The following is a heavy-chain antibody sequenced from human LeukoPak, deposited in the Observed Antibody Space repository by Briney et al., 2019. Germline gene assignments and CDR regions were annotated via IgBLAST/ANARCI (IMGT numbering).Heavy chain of an antibody. Sequence: GASVKVSCKASGYTFTSYYMHCVRQAPGQGLEWMGIINTSGGSTSYAQKFQGRVTMTRDTSTSTVYMELSSLRSEDTAVYYCARSDNMERTRTLWFGESFNWFDPWGQGTLVTVSS. J-gene: IGHJ5*02. V-gene: IGHV1-46*01. D-gene: IGHD3-10*01. CDR3: ARSDNMERTRTLWFGESFNWFDP. CDR2: INTSGGST. CDR1: GYTFTSYY.